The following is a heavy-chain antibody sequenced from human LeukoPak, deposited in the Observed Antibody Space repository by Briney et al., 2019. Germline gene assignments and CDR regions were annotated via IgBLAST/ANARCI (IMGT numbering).Heavy chain of an antibody. CDR3: ARLRFWSGYYLSTHNWFDP. CDR2: INHSGST. Sequence: PSETLSLTCTVSGGSISSSSYYWGWIRQPPGKGLEWIGEINHSGSTNYNPSLKSRVTISVDTSKNQFSLKLSSVTAADTAVYYCARLRFWSGYYLSTHNWFDPWGQGTLVAVSS. J-gene: IGHJ5*02. CDR1: GGSISSSSYY. D-gene: IGHD3-3*01. V-gene: IGHV4-39*07.